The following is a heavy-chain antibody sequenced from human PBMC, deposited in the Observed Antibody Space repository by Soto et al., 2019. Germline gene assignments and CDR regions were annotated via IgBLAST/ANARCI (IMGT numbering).Heavy chain of an antibody. D-gene: IGHD3-22*01. CDR3: ARDLSYYDSSGYVGRAFDI. J-gene: IGHJ3*02. CDR2: ISANNGAT. V-gene: IGHV1-18*01. CDR1: GYTFTKSG. Sequence: QLVQSGAEVKKPGASVMVSCKTSGYTFTKSGISWVRQAPGQGLEWMGWISANNGATNYAQKLQVRVTMTTGTSTSSAYMALTSLRSDDTAVYYCARDLSYYDSSGYVGRAFDIWGQGTMVTVSS.